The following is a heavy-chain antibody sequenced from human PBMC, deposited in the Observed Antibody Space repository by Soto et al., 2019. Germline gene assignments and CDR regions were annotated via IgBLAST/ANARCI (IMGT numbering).Heavy chain of an antibody. Sequence: QVQLVESGGGVVQPARSLRLSCAASGFTFRNHAMHWVRQAPGKGLEWVGLIWYDGTSKYYADSVKGRFTISRDNSKNTLYLEMNSLRVEDTAIYYCARDQGVVIIKDHWGQGTLVTVSS. CDR2: IWYDGTSK. CDR1: GFTFRNHA. J-gene: IGHJ4*02. D-gene: IGHD6-6*01. V-gene: IGHV3-33*08. CDR3: ARDQGVVIIKDH.